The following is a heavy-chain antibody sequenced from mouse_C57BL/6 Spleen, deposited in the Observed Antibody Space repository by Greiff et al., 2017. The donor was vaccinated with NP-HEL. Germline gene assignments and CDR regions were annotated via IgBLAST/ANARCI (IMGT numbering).Heavy chain of an antibody. CDR2: IGPENGDT. CDR1: GFNIKDDY. J-gene: IGHJ3*01. Sequence: VHVKQSGAELVRPGASVKLSCTASGFNIKDDYMHWVKQRPEQGLEWIGWIGPENGDTEYASKFQGKGTITADTSSNPAYLQLSSLTSEDTAVYYCTLYYYYDGGFAYWGQGTLVTVSA. CDR3: TLYYYYDGGFAY. V-gene: IGHV14-4*01. D-gene: IGHD2-4*01.